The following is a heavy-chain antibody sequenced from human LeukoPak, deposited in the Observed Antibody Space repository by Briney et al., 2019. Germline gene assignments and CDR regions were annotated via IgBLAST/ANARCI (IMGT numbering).Heavy chain of an antibody. J-gene: IGHJ4*02. CDR3: AWSGTSYLFFDY. V-gene: IGHV3-53*01. CDR2: IYRDGST. D-gene: IGHD1-26*01. CDR1: GLTFSPNY. Sequence: GGSLRLSCAASGLTFSPNYMSWVRQAPGKGLEWVSVIYRDGSTYYADSVKGRFTISRDNSKNTLYLQMNSPRAEDTAVYYCAWSGTSYLFFDYWGQGTLVTVSS.